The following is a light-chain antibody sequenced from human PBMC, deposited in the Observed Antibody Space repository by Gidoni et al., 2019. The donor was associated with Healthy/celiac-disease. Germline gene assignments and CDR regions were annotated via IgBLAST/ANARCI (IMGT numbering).Light chain of an antibody. J-gene: IGKJ5*01. CDR1: QSISSY. V-gene: IGKV1-39*01. Sequence: DIQMTQSPSSLSASVGDRVTITCRASQSISSYLNWYQQKPGKAPKLLIYAASSVQSGVPSRFSGSGSGTDFTLTISSLQPEDFATYYCQQCYSTLLITFGQGTRLEIK. CDR3: QQCYSTLLIT. CDR2: AAS.